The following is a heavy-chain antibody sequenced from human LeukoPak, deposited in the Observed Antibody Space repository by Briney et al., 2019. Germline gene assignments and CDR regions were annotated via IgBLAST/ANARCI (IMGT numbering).Heavy chain of an antibody. J-gene: IGHJ4*02. V-gene: IGHV1-2*02. D-gene: IGHD2-8*02. CDR2: INPNSGGT. Sequence: GASVKVSCKASGYTFTGYYMHWVRQAPGQGLEWMGWINPNSGGTNYAQKFQGRVTMTRDTSISTAYMELNRLRSDDTAVYYCARDLNFRPILSGWAGPYWGQGTLVTVSS. CDR3: ARDLNFRPILSGWAGPY. CDR1: GYTFTGYY.